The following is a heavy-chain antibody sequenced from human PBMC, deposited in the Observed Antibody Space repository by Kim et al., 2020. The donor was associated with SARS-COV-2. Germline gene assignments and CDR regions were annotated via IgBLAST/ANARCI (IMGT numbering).Heavy chain of an antibody. D-gene: IGHD3-3*01. J-gene: IGHJ4*02. V-gene: IGHV4-31*02. CDR3: ARGRITIFGVVTEFDY. Sequence: SLKSRVPISVDTSKNHFSLKLSSVTAADTAVYYCARGRITIFGVVTEFDYWGQGTLVTVSS.